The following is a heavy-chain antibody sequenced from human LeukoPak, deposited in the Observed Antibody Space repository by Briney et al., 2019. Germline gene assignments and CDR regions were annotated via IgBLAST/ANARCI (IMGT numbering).Heavy chain of an antibody. J-gene: IGHJ3*01. CDR3: ARDLAGWGPHYAFDF. V-gene: IGHV3-48*01. D-gene: IGHD3-16*01. CDR2: ISSSSSTI. Sequence: GGSLRLSCAASGFTFSSYAMNWVRQAPGKGLEWVSYISSSSSTIYYADSVKGRFTISRDNAKNSLYLQMNSLRAEDTAVYYCARDLAGWGPHYAFDFWGQGTMVTVSS. CDR1: GFTFSSYA.